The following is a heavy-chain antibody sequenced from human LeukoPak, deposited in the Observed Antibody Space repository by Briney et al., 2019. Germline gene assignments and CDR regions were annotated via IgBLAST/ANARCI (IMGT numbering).Heavy chain of an antibody. CDR3: ARDLLGIAVAGYYYYGMDV. CDR2: IYYSGST. V-gene: IGHV4-59*01. D-gene: IGHD6-19*01. J-gene: IGHJ6*02. CDR1: GGSISSYY. Sequence: PSETLSLTCTVSGGSISSYYWSWIRQPPGKGLEWIGYIYYSGSTNYNPSLKSRVTISVDTSKNQFSLKLSSVTAADTAVYYCARDLLGIAVAGYYYYGMDVWGQGTTVTVSS.